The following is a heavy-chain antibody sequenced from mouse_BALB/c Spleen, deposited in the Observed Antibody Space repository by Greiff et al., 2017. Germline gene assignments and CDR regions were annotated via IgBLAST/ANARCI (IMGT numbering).Heavy chain of an antibody. CDR3: ARGDYGPWFAY. Sequence: VQLQQSGAELAKPGASVKMSCKASGYTFTSYWMHWVKQRPGQGLEWIGYINPSTGYTEYNQKFKDKATLTADKSSSTAYMQLSSLTSEDSAVYYCARGDYGPWFAYWGQGTLVTVSA. D-gene: IGHD1-2*01. J-gene: IGHJ3*01. CDR2: INPSTGYT. CDR1: GYTFTSYW. V-gene: IGHV1-7*01.